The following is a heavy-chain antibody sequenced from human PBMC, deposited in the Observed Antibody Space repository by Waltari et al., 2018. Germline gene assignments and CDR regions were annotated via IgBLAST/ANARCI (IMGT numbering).Heavy chain of an antibody. J-gene: IGHJ4*02. V-gene: IGHV3-20*04. D-gene: IGHD6-6*01. Sequence: EVQLVESGGGVVRPGGSLRLSCAASGFTFEDYGMSWVRPAPGKGLEWVSGINWNGGSTGYADSVKGRFTISRDNAKNSLYLQMNSLRAEDTALYYCARYSSSPWGYYFDYWGQGTLVTVSS. CDR1: GFTFEDYG. CDR2: INWNGGST. CDR3: ARYSSSPWGYYFDY.